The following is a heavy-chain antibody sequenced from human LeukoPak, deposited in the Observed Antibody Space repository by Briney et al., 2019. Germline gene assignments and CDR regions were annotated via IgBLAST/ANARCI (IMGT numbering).Heavy chain of an antibody. D-gene: IGHD3-3*01. V-gene: IGHV1-18*01. Sequence: ASVKVSCKASGYTFTSYGISWVRQAPGQGLEWTGWISAYYGNTNYAQKLQGRVTMTTDTSTSTAYMELRSLRSDDTAVYYCARAVLGRFQYYYGMDVWGQGTTVTVSS. J-gene: IGHJ6*02. CDR1: GYTFTSYG. CDR3: ARAVLGRFQYYYGMDV. CDR2: ISAYYGNT.